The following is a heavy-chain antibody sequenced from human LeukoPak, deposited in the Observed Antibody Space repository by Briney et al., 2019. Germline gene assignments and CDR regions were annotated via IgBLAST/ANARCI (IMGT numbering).Heavy chain of an antibody. J-gene: IGHJ6*02. CDR3: ARDGRYYYGSGSYFNGMDV. CDR2: IYIGGST. CDR1: GFTVSSNY. D-gene: IGHD3-10*01. Sequence: GGSLRLSCAASGFTVSSNYMSWVRQAPGKGLEWVSVIYIGGSTYYADSVKGRFTISRDNSKNTLYLQMNSLRAEDTAVYYCARDGRYYYGSGSYFNGMDVWGQGTTVTVSS. V-gene: IGHV3-66*01.